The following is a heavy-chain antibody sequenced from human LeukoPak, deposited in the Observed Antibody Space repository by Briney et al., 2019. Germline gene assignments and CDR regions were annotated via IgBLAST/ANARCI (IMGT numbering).Heavy chain of an antibody. J-gene: IGHJ5*02. CDR2: IYYSGST. D-gene: IGHD6-6*01. CDR1: GGSISSYN. V-gene: IGHV4-59*01. Sequence: SETLSLTCTVSGGSISSYNWSWIRQPPGKGLEWIGYIYYSGSTNYNPSLKSRVTISVDTSKNQFSLKLSSVTAADTAVYYCASLGSSSWFDPWGQGTLVTVSS. CDR3: ASLGSSSWFDP.